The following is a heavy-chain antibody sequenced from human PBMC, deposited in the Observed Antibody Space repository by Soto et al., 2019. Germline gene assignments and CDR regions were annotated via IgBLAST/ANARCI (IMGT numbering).Heavy chain of an antibody. CDR3: ARGGSLYWYFDL. CDR2: IDAGNGNT. Sequence: ASVKVSCKASGYTFTRNAIHWVRQAPGQRLEWIGKIDAGNGNTKYSQKFQGRVTITRDTSASTAYMELSSLRSEDTAVYYCARGGSLYWYFDLWGRGTLVTVSS. V-gene: IGHV1-3*01. CDR1: GYTFTRNA. J-gene: IGHJ2*01. D-gene: IGHD1-26*01.